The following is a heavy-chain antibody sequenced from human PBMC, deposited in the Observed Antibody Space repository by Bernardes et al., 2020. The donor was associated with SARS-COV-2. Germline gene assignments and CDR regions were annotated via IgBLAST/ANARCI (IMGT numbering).Heavy chain of an antibody. CDR1: GFTFRSYW. D-gene: IGHD3-22*01. J-gene: IGHJ4*02. V-gene: IGHV3-74*01. CDR3: VRESYYDSSGLNDY. Sequence: GESLRLSCAASGFTFRSYWMHWVRQAPGKGLVWVSRINNDGSSRIYADSVKGRFTISRDNAKNTLYLQMNGLRAEDTAVYYCVRESYYDSSGLNDYWGQGTLVTVSS. CDR2: INNDGSSR.